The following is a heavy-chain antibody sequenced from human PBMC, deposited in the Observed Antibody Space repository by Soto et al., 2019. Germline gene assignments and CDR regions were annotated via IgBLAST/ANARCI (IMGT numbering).Heavy chain of an antibody. CDR2: ISGSGGST. J-gene: IGHJ4*02. D-gene: IGHD3-3*01. Sequence: GGSLRLSCAASGFTFSSYAMSWVRQAPGKGLEWVSAISGSGGSTYYADSVKGRFTISRDNSKNTLYLQMNSLRAEDTAVYYCAKDPLFWSGYSHFDYWAQGTLVTVSS. CDR1: GFTFSSYA. V-gene: IGHV3-23*01. CDR3: AKDPLFWSGYSHFDY.